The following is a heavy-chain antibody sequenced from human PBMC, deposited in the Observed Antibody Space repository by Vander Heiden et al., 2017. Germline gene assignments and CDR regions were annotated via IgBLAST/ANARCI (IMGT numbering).Heavy chain of an antibody. CDR3: ARGVVPAAIYWFDP. D-gene: IGHD2-2*02. CDR1: GGSVTSVSDY. Sequence: QVQLQESGPGLVKPSETLSPPCTVPGGSVTSVSDYWSWIRQPPGKGLEWLGYMFYTGSTSYNPSLKSRVTMSVDTSKNQFSLKLSSVTAADTAVYYCARGVVPAAIYWFDPWGQGTLVTVSS. J-gene: IGHJ5*02. CDR2: MFYTGST. V-gene: IGHV4-61*01.